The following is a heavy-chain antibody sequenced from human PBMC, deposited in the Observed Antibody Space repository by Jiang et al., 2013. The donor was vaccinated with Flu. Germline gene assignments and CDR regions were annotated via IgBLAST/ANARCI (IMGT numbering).Heavy chain of an antibody. CDR2: ISAYNGNT. V-gene: IGHV1-18*01. Sequence: AEVKKPGASVKVSCKASGYTFTSYGISWVRQAPGQGLEWMGWISAYNGNTNYAQKLQGRVTMTTDTSTSTAYMELRSLRSDDTAVYYCARGRSYYYDSSGPDTPRTFDYWGQGTLVTVSS. CDR3: ARGRSYYYDSSGPDTPRTFDY. J-gene: IGHJ4*02. D-gene: IGHD3-22*01. CDR1: GYTFTSYG.